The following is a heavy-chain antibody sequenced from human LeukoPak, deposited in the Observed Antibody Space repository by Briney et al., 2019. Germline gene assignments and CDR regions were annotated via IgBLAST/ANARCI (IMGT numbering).Heavy chain of an antibody. Sequence: GGSLRLSCAASGFTFSSHGMNWVRQAPGKGLEWVSGISPSGGITYYTDSVRGRFTISRDNSKNTVSLQMNSLRSEDTAVYYCARGGCSTTSCYHFDSWGQRTLVTVSS. CDR1: GFTFSSHG. V-gene: IGHV3-23*01. CDR2: ISPSGGIT. D-gene: IGHD2-2*01. J-gene: IGHJ4*02. CDR3: ARGGCSTTSCYHFDS.